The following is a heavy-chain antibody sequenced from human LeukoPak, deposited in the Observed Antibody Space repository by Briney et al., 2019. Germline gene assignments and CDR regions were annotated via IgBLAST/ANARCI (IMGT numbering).Heavy chain of an antibody. J-gene: IGHJ6*02. CDR2: IYYSGST. D-gene: IGHD1-14*01. V-gene: IGHV4-30-4*01. Sequence: PSQTLSLTCTVSGVSISGGDHYWSWIRQPPGKGLERIGYIYYSGSTYYTPFLKSRVTISVDTSKNQFSLKLSSVTAADTAVYYCARAEKVERATLTFNWVRPERRYYSGLDVWGQGSAVIVSS. CDR3: ARAEKVERATLTFNWVRPERRYYSGLDV. CDR1: GVSISGGDHY.